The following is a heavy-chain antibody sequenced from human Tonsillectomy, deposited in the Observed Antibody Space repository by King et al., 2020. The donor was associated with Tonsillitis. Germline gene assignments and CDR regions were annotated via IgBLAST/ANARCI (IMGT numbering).Heavy chain of an antibody. CDR3: ARGHYGGNPANY. D-gene: IGHD4-23*01. CDR1: GGSLSGYY. J-gene: IGHJ4*02. V-gene: IGHV4-34*01. CDR2: INHSGST. Sequence: VQLQQWGAGLLKPSETLSLTCAVYGGSLSGYYWSWIRQPPGKGLEWSGEINHSGSTNYNPSLKSRVTISIDTSKNQFSLKLGSVTAAETAVYYCARGHYGGNPANYWGQGTLVTVSS.